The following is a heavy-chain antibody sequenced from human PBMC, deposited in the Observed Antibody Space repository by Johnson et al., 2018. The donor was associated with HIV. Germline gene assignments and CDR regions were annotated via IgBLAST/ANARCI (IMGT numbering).Heavy chain of an antibody. Sequence: QVLLLESGGGLVKPGGSLRLSCAASGFTFSDYYMSWIRQAPGKGLERVAFIRYDGSNKYYADSVKGRFTISRDNSKNTLYLLMNSLRVEDTAVYYCARDSTPWGGDYVGYAFDLWGQGTMVTVSS. CDR1: GFTFSDYY. CDR2: IRYDGSNK. D-gene: IGHD4-17*01. V-gene: IGHV3-30*02. J-gene: IGHJ3*01. CDR3: ARDSTPWGGDYVGYAFDL.